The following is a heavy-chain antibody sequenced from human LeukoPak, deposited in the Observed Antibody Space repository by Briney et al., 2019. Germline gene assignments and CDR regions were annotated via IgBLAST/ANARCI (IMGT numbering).Heavy chain of an antibody. J-gene: IGHJ4*02. CDR1: GFTFSSYA. CDR3: AIIYGDYSDFDY. D-gene: IGHD4-17*01. CDR2: FTHHGST. Sequence: PGGSLRLSCTGSGFTFSSYAMSWVRQAPGKGLEWIGEFTHHGSTNYNPSLKSRVTMSVDTSKKQFSLKLSSVTAADTAVYYCAIIYGDYSDFDYWGQGTLVTVSS. V-gene: IGHV4-34*08.